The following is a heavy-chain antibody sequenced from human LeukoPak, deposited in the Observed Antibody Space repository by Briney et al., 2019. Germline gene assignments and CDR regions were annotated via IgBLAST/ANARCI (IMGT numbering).Heavy chain of an antibody. D-gene: IGHD2-15*01. V-gene: IGHV3-21*01. Sequence: GGSLRLSCAASGFTFSSYAMSWVRQAPGKGLEWVSSISSSSSYIYYADSVKGRFTISRDNAKNSLYLQMNSLRAEDTAVYYCAREGRYCSGGSCYFGLDYWGQGTLVTVSS. CDR1: GFTFSSYA. CDR2: ISSSSSYI. CDR3: AREGRYCSGGSCYFGLDY. J-gene: IGHJ4*02.